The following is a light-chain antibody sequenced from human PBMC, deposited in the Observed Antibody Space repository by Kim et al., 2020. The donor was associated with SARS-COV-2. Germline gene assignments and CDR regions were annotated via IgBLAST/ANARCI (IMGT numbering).Light chain of an antibody. J-gene: IGKJ1*01. CDR2: NAS. Sequence: SPGERATLSCRASQSVRSSYLAWYQKKPGQAPRLLIYNASNRATGIPDRISGSGSGTDFTLTISRVQPEDFAVYYCQQYGDSPRTFGQGTKVDIK. V-gene: IGKV3-20*01. CDR1: QSVRSSY. CDR3: QQYGDSPRT.